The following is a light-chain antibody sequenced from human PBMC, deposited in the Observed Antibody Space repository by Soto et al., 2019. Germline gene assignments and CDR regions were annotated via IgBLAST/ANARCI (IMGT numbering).Light chain of an antibody. CDR3: CSYTRSGTLI. J-gene: IGLJ1*01. CDR1: SSDIGDYNY. V-gene: IGLV2-14*01. Sequence: QSALTQPASVSGSPGQSITISCVGTSSDIGDYNYVSWYQQHPGIVPKVIIYDVSNRPSGVSYRFSGTKSGNTASLTVSGLQAEDEADYYCCSYTRSGTLIFGTGTKLTVL. CDR2: DVS.